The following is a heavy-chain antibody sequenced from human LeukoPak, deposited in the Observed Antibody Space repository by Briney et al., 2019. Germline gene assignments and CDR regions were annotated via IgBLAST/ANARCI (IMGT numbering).Heavy chain of an antibody. V-gene: IGHV4-39*01. D-gene: IGHD2-15*01. J-gene: IGHJ5*02. CDR1: GGSISSSSYY. CDR3: ARHYRPIVVVVAATPWFDP. CDR2: IYYSGST. Sequence: SETLSLTCTVSGGSISSSSYYWGWIRRPPGKGLEWIGSIYYSGSTYYNPSLKSRVTISVDTSKNQFSLKLSSVTAADTAVYYCARHYRPIVVVVAATPWFDPWGQGTLVTVSS.